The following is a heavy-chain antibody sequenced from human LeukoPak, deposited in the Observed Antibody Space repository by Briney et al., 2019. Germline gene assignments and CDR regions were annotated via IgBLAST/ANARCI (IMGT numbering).Heavy chain of an antibody. V-gene: IGHV4-59*01. CDR1: GGSLSSYY. CDR2: IYYSGTT. D-gene: IGHD5-12*01. CDR3: ARAPRGYPVH. Sequence: SETLSLTCTVSGGSLSSYYWSWIRQPPGKGLEWIGYIYYSGTTYYNPSLKSRVTMSVDTSKNQFSLKVNSVTAADTAVYYCARAPRGYPVHWGQGTLVTVSS. J-gene: IGHJ4*02.